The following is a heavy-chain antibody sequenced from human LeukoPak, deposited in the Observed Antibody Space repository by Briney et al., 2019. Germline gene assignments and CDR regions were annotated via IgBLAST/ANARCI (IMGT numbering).Heavy chain of an antibody. CDR2: ISSSGGST. CDR1: GFAFSNYA. V-gene: IGHV3-23*01. J-gene: IGHJ4*02. Sequence: PGGSLRLSCAASGFAFSNYAMSWVRQAPGKGLEWVSGISSSGGSTYYADSVKGRFTISRDSSKNTLYLQMNSLRDEDTAVYYCAKDQSCSSISCYVGYWGQGTLVTVSS. D-gene: IGHD2-2*01. CDR3: AKDQSCSSISCYVGY.